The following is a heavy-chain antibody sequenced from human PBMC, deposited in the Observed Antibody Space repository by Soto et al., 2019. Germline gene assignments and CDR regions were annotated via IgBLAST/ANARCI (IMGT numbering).Heavy chain of an antibody. J-gene: IGHJ4*02. CDR2: ISSSGSTI. CDR1: GFTFSDYY. V-gene: IGHV3-11*01. CDR3: ARTTIFGVAALNY. D-gene: IGHD3-3*01. Sequence: GGSLRLSCAASGFTFSDYYMSWIRQAPGKGLEWVSYISSSGSTIYYADSVKGRFTISRDNAKNSLYLQMNSLRAEDTAVYYCARTTIFGVAALNYWGQGTLVTVSS.